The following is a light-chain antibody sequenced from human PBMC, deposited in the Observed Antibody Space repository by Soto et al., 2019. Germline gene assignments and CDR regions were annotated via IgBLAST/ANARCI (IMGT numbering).Light chain of an antibody. Sequence: EIVLTQSPGTLSLSPGERATLSCRASQSVSASYYLAWYQQKPGQAPRLLIYGTSSRATGIPDRFSGSGSGTDFTLTIRSLEPEDFAVYYCQHYGNFPPWTFGQGTKVEIK. CDR3: QHYGNFPPWT. V-gene: IGKV3-20*01. CDR2: GTS. J-gene: IGKJ1*01. CDR1: QSVSASY.